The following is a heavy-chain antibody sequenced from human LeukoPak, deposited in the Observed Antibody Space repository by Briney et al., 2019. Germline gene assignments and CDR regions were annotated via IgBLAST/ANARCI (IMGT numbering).Heavy chain of an antibody. V-gene: IGHV1-69*06. D-gene: IGHD2-2*01. CDR3: ARIGYCSTTSCLWGAFDI. J-gene: IGHJ3*02. CDR2: IIPIFGTT. CDR1: GGTFSNYA. Sequence: SVKVSCKASGGTFSNYAISWVRQAPGQGLEWMGGIIPIFGTTNYAQKFQGRVTITADKSTSTAYMELSGLRSEDTAVYYCARIGYCSTTSCLWGAFDIWGQGTMVTVSS.